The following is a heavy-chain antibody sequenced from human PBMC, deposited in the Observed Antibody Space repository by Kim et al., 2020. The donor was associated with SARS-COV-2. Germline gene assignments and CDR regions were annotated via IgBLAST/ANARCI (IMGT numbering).Heavy chain of an antibody. V-gene: IGHV4-39*01. CDR2: IYYSGST. J-gene: IGHJ3*02. D-gene: IGHD2-15*01. CDR3: ARRAGGCSGGSCYSSAFDI. Sequence: SETLSLTCTVSGGSISSSSNYWGWIRQPPGKELEWIGRIYYSGSTYYNPSLMSRVSISVDTSKNQFSLRLSSVTAADTAVYYCARRAGGCSGGSCYSSAFDIWGQGTMVTVSS. CDR1: GGSISSSSNY.